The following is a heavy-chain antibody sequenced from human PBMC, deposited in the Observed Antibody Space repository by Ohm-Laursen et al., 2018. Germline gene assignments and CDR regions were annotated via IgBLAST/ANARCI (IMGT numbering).Heavy chain of an antibody. Sequence: SLRLSCAASGFTFSDYYMSWIRQAPGKGLEWVSYISSSGSTIYYADSVKGRFTISRDNAKNSLYLQMNSLRAEDTAVYYCARDYGYYDSSGHLPFDYWGQGTLVTVSS. CDR1: GFTFSDYY. CDR3: ARDYGYYDSSGHLPFDY. D-gene: IGHD3-22*01. V-gene: IGHV3-11*04. CDR2: ISSSGSTI. J-gene: IGHJ4*02.